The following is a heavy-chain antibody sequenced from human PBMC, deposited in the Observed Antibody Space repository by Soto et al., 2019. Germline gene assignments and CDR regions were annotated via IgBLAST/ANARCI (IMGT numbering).Heavy chain of an antibody. J-gene: IGHJ4*02. CDR2: ISYDGSNK. Sequence: QVQLVESGGGVVQPGRSLRLSCAASGFTFSSYAMHWVRQAPGKGLEWVAVISYDGSNKYYADSVKGRFTISRDNSKNTLYLQMNSLRAEDTAVYYCARALTLPDYYDRSGAFDYWGQGTLVTVSS. V-gene: IGHV3-30-3*01. CDR3: ARALTLPDYYDRSGAFDY. D-gene: IGHD3-22*01. CDR1: GFTFSSYA.